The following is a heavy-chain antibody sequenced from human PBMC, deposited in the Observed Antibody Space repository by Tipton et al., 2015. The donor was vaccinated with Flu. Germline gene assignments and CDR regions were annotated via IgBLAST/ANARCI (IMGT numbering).Heavy chain of an antibody. CDR1: GGSLSNYF. Sequence: TLSLTCTVSGGSLSNYFWSWIRQPAGKGLEWIGRIYPSENTNYNPSLQSRVTMSVDTSRNQFSLSLTSVTAADAAIYYCARSGSYHHYYFDLWGRGTLVSVSS. D-gene: IGHD1-26*01. J-gene: IGHJ2*01. V-gene: IGHV4-4*07. CDR2: IYPSENT. CDR3: ARSGSYHHYYFDL.